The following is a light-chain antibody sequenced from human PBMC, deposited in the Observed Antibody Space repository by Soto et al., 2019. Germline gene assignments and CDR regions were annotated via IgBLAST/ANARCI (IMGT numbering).Light chain of an antibody. CDR3: QHYTNWPPS. CDR2: DAS. Sequence: ETVMTQSPTTLSVSPGERAALSCRASQSVTSKLAWYRQKPGQAPRLLIYDASTRATGIPGRFNGSGSGTAFTLPVSSLQSDDFVVYFCQHYTNWPPSFGQGTKVEI. CDR1: QSVTSK. V-gene: IGKV3-15*01. J-gene: IGKJ1*01.